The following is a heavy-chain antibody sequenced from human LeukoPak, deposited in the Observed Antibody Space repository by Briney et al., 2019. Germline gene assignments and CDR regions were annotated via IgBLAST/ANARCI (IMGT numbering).Heavy chain of an antibody. V-gene: IGHV3-23*01. J-gene: IGHJ4*02. CDR1: GFTFSSYG. CDR2: ISGGGGST. CDR3: AKLGDSHYYGDFEDY. D-gene: IGHD4-17*01. Sequence: GGSLRLSCAASGFTFSSYGMSWVRQAPGKGLEWVPAISGGGGSTYYADSVKGRFTISRDNSKNTLYLQMNSLRAEDTAVYYCAKLGDSHYYGDFEDYWGQGTLVTVSS.